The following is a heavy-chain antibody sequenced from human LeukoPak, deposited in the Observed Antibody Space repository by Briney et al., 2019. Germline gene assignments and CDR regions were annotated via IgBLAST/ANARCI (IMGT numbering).Heavy chain of an antibody. Sequence: GESLKISCKGSGYSFTSYWIGLVRPMPREGLEWMGIIYPGYSDTRYSPSVQGQVTISADKSTSTAYLQWSSLKASDTAMYYCARRSSGWYQDYWGQGTLVTVSS. CDR2: IYPGYSDT. CDR3: ARRSSGWYQDY. D-gene: IGHD6-19*01. CDR1: GYSFTSYW. V-gene: IGHV5-51*01. J-gene: IGHJ4*02.